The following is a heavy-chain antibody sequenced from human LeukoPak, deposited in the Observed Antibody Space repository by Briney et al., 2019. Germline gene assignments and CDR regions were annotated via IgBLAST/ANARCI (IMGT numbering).Heavy chain of an antibody. D-gene: IGHD6-19*01. CDR2: IFYSGTT. CDR3: ARARIAVEAFDV. V-gene: IGHV4-30-4*01. Sequence: PSETLSLTCSVSGGSISSGDYYWSWIRQPPGKGLDWIGYIFYSGTTHYHPSLKSRVSMSIDTSRNEFSLKLTPTSAADTALYHCARARIAVEAFDVWGQGTMVTVSS. CDR1: GGSISSGDYY. J-gene: IGHJ3*01.